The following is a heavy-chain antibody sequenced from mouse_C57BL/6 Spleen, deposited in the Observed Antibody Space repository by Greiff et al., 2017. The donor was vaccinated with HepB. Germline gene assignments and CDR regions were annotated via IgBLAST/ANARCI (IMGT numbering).Heavy chain of an antibody. D-gene: IGHD2-4*01. V-gene: IGHV1-69*01. CDR3: ARWCLNYDEGFAY. CDR2: IDPSDSYT. CDR1: GYTFTSYW. Sequence: QVQLQQPGAELVMPGASVKLSCKASGYTFTSYWMHWVKQRPGQGLEWIGEIDPSDSYTNYNQKFKGKSTLTVDKSSSTAYMQLSSLTSEDSAVYCCARWCLNYDEGFAYWGQGTLVTVSA. J-gene: IGHJ3*01.